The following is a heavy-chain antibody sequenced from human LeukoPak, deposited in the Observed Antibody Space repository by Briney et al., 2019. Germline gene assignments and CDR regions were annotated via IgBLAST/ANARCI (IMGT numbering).Heavy chain of an antibody. D-gene: IGHD1-20*01. J-gene: IGHJ3*02. CDR2: IYYSGST. Sequence: SETLSLTCTVSGGSISSYYWSWIRQPPGKGLEWIGYIYYSGSTNYNPSLKSRVTISVDTSKNQFSLKLSSVTAADTAVDYCARLTGTDAFDIWGQGTMVTVSS. V-gene: IGHV4-59*01. CDR3: ARLTGTDAFDI. CDR1: GGSISSYY.